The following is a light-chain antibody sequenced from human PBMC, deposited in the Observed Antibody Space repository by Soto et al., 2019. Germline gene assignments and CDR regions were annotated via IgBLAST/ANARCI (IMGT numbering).Light chain of an antibody. CDR1: QYISTY. CDR2: AAS. J-gene: IGKJ1*01. Sequence: DIRITQSPSSLSASVEHRVSITCRASQYISTYLNWYQQKPGKAPKLLIYAASNLQSGVPSRFSGSGSGTEFTLTISSLQPEDFATYYCQQPYSTVRTFGQGTKVDIK. V-gene: IGKV1-39*01. CDR3: QQPYSTVRT.